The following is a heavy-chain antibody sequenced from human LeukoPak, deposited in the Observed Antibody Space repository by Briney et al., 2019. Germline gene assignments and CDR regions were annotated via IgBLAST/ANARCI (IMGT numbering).Heavy chain of an antibody. Sequence: ASVKVSCKASGYTFTSYDINWVRQATGQGLEWMGWMNPNSGNTGCAQKFQGRVTMTRNTSISTAYMELSSLRSEDTAVYYCARGRWRITMVRRYYFDYWGQGTLVTVSS. CDR1: GYTFTSYD. V-gene: IGHV1-8*01. CDR3: ARGRWRITMVRRYYFDY. D-gene: IGHD3-10*01. J-gene: IGHJ4*02. CDR2: MNPNSGNT.